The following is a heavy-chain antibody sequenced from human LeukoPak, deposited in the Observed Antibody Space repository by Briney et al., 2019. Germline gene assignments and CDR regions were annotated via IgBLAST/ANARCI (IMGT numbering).Heavy chain of an antibody. V-gene: IGHV4-38-2*02. CDR1: GYSISSGYY. Sequence: PSETLSLTCTVSGYSISSGYYWGWIRQPPGKGLEWIGSIYHSGSTYYNPSLRSRVTISVDTSKNQFSLKLSSVTAADTAVYYCAPLDADWGQGTLVTVSS. CDR2: IYHSGST. J-gene: IGHJ4*02. D-gene: IGHD3-3*01. CDR3: APLDAD.